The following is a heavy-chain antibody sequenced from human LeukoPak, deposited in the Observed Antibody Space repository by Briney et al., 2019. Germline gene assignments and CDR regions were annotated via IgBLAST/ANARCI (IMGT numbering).Heavy chain of an antibody. J-gene: IGHJ4*02. CDR1: GGSISSGGYY. Sequence: PSETLSLTCTVSGGSISSGGYYWSWIRQHPGKGLEWIGYIYYSGSTYYNPSLKSRVTISVDTSKNQLSLKLSSVTAADTAVYYCARGVLRYYYFDYWGQGTLVTVSS. D-gene: IGHD1-26*01. CDR3: ARGVLRYYYFDY. CDR2: IYYSGST. V-gene: IGHV4-31*03.